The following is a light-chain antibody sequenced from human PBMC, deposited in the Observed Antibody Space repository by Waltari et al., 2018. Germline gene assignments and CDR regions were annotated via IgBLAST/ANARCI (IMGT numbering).Light chain of an antibody. CDR3: QQYYSAPYT. J-gene: IGKJ2*01. Sequence: DIVMTQSPDSLAVSLGERATINCKSSQSVLYSSKNKNYLAWYQQKPGQPPKLLIYWASTRESGVPDQFSGSGSGTDFTLTISSLQAEDVAVYYCQQYYSAPYTFGQGTKLEIK. V-gene: IGKV4-1*01. CDR1: QSVLYSSKNKNY. CDR2: WAS.